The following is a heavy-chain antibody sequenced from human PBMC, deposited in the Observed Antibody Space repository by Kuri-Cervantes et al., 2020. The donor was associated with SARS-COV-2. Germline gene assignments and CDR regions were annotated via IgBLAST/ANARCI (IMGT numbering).Heavy chain of an antibody. J-gene: IGHJ3*01. CDR2: IKQDGSEK. Sequence: GALRLSCAASGFTFSSYWMSWVRQAPGKGLEWVANIKQDGSEKYYVDSVKGRFTISRDNAKNSLYLQMNSLRAEDTAVYYCAKIAHVVVIAGAFDLWGQGTMVTVSS. V-gene: IGHV3-7*03. CDR1: GFTFSSYW. D-gene: IGHD2-21*01. CDR3: AKIAHVVVIAGAFDL.